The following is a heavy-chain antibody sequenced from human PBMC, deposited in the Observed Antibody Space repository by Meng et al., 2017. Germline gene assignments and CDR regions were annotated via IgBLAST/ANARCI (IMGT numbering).Heavy chain of an antibody. CDR3: ARLYWFDP. Sequence: QPELQESGPGLVKPSETLSLTCTVSGGYISSSSYYWGWIRQPPGKGLEWIGSIYYSGSTYYNPSLKSRVTISVDTSKNQFSLKLSSVTAADTAVYYCARLYWFDPWGQGTLVTVSS. V-gene: IGHV4-39*07. CDR2: IYYSGST. CDR1: GGYISSSSYY. J-gene: IGHJ5*02.